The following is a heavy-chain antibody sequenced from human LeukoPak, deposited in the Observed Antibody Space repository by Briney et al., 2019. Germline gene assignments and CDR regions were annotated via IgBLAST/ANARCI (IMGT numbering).Heavy chain of an antibody. CDR2: IPYSGST. V-gene: IGHV4-59*01. Sequence: PSETLSLTCTVAGGPISSNYWSWIRQPPGKGLEWIGPIPYSGSTNYNPSLKSRVSISINTSKNQFSLKLSSVTAADTARYYCARGVEFCSSTSCYSKFDYWGQGTLVTVSS. D-gene: IGHD2-2*01. CDR3: ARGVEFCSSTSCYSKFDY. J-gene: IGHJ4*02. CDR1: GGPISSNY.